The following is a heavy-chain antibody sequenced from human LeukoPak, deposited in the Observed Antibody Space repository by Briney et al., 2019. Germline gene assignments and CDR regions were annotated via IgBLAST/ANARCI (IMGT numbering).Heavy chain of an antibody. CDR3: ARGRWLQALYYSDY. V-gene: IGHV3-13*04. CDR2: IGTAGDT. D-gene: IGHD5-24*01. Sequence: GGSLRLSCAASGFTFSSYDMHWVRQATGKGLEWVSAIGTAGDTYYPGSVKGRFTISRENAKNSLYLQMNSLRAEDTAVYYYARGRWLQALYYSDYWGQGTLVTVSS. CDR1: GFTFSSYD. J-gene: IGHJ4*02.